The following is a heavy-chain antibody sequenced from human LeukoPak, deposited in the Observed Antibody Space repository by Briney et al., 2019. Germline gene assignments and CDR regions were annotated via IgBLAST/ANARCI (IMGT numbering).Heavy chain of an antibody. V-gene: IGHV3-21*01. CDR1: GFTFSSYS. CDR3: ARWESSSWSDAFDI. Sequence: GGSLRLSCAASGFTFSSYSMNWVRQAPGKGLEWVSSISSSSSYIYYADSVKGRFTISRDNAKNPLYLQMNSLRAEDTAVYYSARWESSSWSDAFDIWGQGTMGTVSS. CDR2: ISSSSSYI. D-gene: IGHD6-13*01. J-gene: IGHJ3*02.